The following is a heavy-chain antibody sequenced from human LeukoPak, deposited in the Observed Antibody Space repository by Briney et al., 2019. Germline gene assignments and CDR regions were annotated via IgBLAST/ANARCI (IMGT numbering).Heavy chain of an antibody. J-gene: IGHJ3*02. Sequence: ASVKVSCKASGYTFTSYDINWVRQATGQGLEWMGWMNANSGNTGYAQKFQGRVTMTRNTSISTAYMELSSLRSEDTAVYYCARSLLVLDAFDIWGQGTMVTVSS. CDR3: ARSLLVLDAFDI. V-gene: IGHV1-8*01. CDR1: GYTFTSYD. D-gene: IGHD3-10*01. CDR2: MNANSGNT.